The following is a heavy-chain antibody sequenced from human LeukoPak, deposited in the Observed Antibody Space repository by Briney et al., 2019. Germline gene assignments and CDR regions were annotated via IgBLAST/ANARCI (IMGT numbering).Heavy chain of an antibody. CDR2: IIPIFGTA. J-gene: IGHJ3*02. Sequence: ALVKVSCKASGGTFSSYAISWVRQAPGQGLEWMGGIIPIFGTANYAQKFQGRVTITADESTSTAYMELSSLRSEDTAVYYCASSGVVPAALTSDAFDIWGQGTMVTVSS. CDR3: ASSGVVPAALTSDAFDI. CDR1: GGTFSSYA. D-gene: IGHD2-2*01. V-gene: IGHV1-69*13.